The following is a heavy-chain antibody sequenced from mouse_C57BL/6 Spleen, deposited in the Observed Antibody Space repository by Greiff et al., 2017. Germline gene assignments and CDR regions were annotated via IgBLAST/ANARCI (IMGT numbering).Heavy chain of an antibody. CDR3: ARHGETRYFDV. CDR2: IYPGDGDT. J-gene: IGHJ1*03. CDR1: GYAFSSSW. D-gene: IGHD1-1*01. V-gene: IGHV1-82*01. Sequence: QVQLKHSGPELVKPGASVKISCKASGYAFSSSWMNWVKQRPGKGLEWIGRIYPGDGDTNYNGPFKGKATLTADKSSSTAYIQLSSLTSEDSAVYFCARHGETRYFDVWGTGTTVTVSS.